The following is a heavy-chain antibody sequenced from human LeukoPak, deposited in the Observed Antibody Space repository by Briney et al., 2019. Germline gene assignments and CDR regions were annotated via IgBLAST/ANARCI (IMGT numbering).Heavy chain of an antibody. CDR1: GFTFSSYA. CDR2: ISGSGGST. CDR3: AKSPRVWGSYMGDY. V-gene: IGHV3-23*01. J-gene: IGHJ4*02. Sequence: GGSLRLSCAASGFTFSSYAMSWVRQAPGKGLEWVSAISGSGGSTYYADSVKGRFTISRDNSKNTLYLQMNSLRAEDTAVYYCAKSPRVWGSYMGDYWGQGTLVTVSS. D-gene: IGHD3-16*01.